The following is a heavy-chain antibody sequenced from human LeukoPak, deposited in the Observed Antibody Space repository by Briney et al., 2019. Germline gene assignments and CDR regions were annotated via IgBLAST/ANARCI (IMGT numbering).Heavy chain of an antibody. CDR3: ARPSYYDFWMDV. CDR1: GGSFSGYY. CDR2: INHSGST. D-gene: IGHD3-3*01. J-gene: IGHJ6*04. V-gene: IGHV4-34*01. Sequence: SEALSLTCAVYGGSFSGYYWSWIRQPPGKGLEWIGEINHSGSTNYNPSLKSRVTISVDTSKNQFSLKLSSVTAADTAVYYCARPSYYDFWMDVWAKGPRSPSPQ.